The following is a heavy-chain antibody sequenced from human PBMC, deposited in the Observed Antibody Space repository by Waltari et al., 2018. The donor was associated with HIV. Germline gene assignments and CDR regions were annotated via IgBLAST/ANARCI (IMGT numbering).Heavy chain of an antibody. CDR1: GFTLNSVW. CDR2: IKTKGDGGET. CDR3: TSEEDYGSGSHFDY. V-gene: IGHV3-15*01. J-gene: IGHJ4*02. Sequence: EVQLVESGGDLLKPGGCLRLDCAASGFTLNSVWQCWVRQAPGKGLGWVCRIKTKGDGGETDYAAAVKGRFTISRDDSKNTVYLQMNSLKIEDTAVYYCTSEEDYGSGSHFDYWGQGTLVTVSS. D-gene: IGHD3-10*01.